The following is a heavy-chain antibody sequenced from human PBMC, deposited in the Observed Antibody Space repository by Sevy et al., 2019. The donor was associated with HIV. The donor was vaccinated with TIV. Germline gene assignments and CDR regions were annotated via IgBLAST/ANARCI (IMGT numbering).Heavy chain of an antibody. J-gene: IGHJ4*02. D-gene: IGHD4-17*01. CDR2: IISSGISI. CDR3: ARVKNEYGDYGTLDY. V-gene: IGHV3-48*03. Sequence: GGSLRLSCAASGFTFSTYEMNWVRQAPGKGLEWVSYIISSGISIYYVDSVKGRFTISRDNAKNSLYLQMNSLRAEDTAVYYCARVKNEYGDYGTLDYWGQGTLVTVSS. CDR1: GFTFSTYE.